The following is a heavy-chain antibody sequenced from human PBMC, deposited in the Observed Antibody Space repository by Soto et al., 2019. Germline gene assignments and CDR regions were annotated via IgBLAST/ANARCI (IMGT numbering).Heavy chain of an antibody. CDR2: IYYSGST. Sequence: SETLSLTCTVSGGSISSYYWSWIRQPPGKGLEWIGYIYYSGSTNYNPSLKSRVTISVDTSKNQFSLKLSSVIAADTAVYYCARKYDFWSGCMDVWGQGTTVTVSS. CDR1: GGSISSYY. CDR3: ARKYDFWSGCMDV. D-gene: IGHD3-3*01. J-gene: IGHJ6*02. V-gene: IGHV4-59*01.